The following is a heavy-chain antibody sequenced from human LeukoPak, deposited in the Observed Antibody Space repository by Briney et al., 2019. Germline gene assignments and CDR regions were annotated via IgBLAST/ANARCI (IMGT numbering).Heavy chain of an antibody. D-gene: IGHD3-10*01. Sequence: ASVKVSCKASGYTFTRYGISWVRQAPGHGLEWMGWVNPRNGGTHSAQKFQGRVSMTGDTSITTAYMELSSLTSDDTAVYYCATGAQYGLRGVAYFYYMHVWGTGTTVTVSS. CDR3: ATGAQYGLRGVAYFYYMHV. CDR2: VNPRNGGT. J-gene: IGHJ6*03. V-gene: IGHV1-2*02. CDR1: GYTFTRYG.